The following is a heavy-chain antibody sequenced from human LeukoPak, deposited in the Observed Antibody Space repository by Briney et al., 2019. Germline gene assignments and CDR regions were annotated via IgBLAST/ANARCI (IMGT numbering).Heavy chain of an antibody. V-gene: IGHV3-23*01. CDR3: AKDRTPYSRSGGYYLGAFDI. Sequence: GRSLRLSCAASALTFSNYAMTWVRLAPGKGLEWVSSLSGSGGGTWYAGSVKGRFTISRDNSKNTLYLQMNSLRAEDTAVYYCAKDRTPYSRSGGYYLGAFDIWGHGTLVTVSS. J-gene: IGHJ3*02. CDR1: ALTFSNYA. CDR2: LSGSGGGT. D-gene: IGHD3-10*01.